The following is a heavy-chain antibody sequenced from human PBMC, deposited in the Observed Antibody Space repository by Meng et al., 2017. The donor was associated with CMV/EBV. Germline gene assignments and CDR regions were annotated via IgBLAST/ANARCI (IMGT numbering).Heavy chain of an antibody. CDR1: VDSVSSNSAA. V-gene: IGHV6-1*01. D-gene: IGHD3-16*01. CDR3: AVNVGGAFDY. CDR2: TYYRSKWYN. Sequence: QVQPQKPRPGLVTPSQSLSPACAISVDSVSSNSAAWNWIRQSPSRGLEWLGRTYYRSKWYNDYAVSVKSRITINPDTSKNQFSLQLNSVTPEDTAVYYCAVNVGGAFDYWGQGTLVTVSS. J-gene: IGHJ4*02.